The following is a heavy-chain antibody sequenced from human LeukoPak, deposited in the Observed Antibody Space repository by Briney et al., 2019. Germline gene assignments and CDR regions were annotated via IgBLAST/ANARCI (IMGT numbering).Heavy chain of an antibody. CDR3: AKSTTVTQRGYFDY. V-gene: IGHV3-30*02. Sequence: GGSLRLSCAASGFTFSSYGMHWVRQAPGKGLEWVAFIRYDGSNKYYADPVKGRFTISRDNSKNTLYLQMNSLRAEDTAVYYCAKSTTVTQRGYFDYWGQGTLVTVSS. CDR1: GFTFSSYG. D-gene: IGHD4-17*01. J-gene: IGHJ4*02. CDR2: IRYDGSNK.